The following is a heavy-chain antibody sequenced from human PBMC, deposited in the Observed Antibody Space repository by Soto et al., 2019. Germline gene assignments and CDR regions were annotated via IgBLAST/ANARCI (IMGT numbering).Heavy chain of an antibody. D-gene: IGHD2-2*01. V-gene: IGHV3-64D*08. CDR2: ISGDGQKT. Sequence: EVQLVQSGGGVVRPGGSLRLSCSASGFTFNNFALYWVRQTPGKRLEYVSGISGDGQKTNYADSVKGRFTISRVNSNNTLYLQLNSLKTEDTAVFYCVRGSISAALGPSSFWDWGQGTLVTVSS. CDR1: GFTFNNFA. J-gene: IGHJ4*02. CDR3: VRGSISAALGPSSFWD.